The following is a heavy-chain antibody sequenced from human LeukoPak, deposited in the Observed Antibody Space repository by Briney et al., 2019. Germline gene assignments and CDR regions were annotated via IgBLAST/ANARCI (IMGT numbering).Heavy chain of an antibody. J-gene: IGHJ4*02. D-gene: IGHD6-19*01. CDR1: ARSISSSCNY. Sequence: PSRSLSPTHPVDARSISSSCNYWGRIRQPPGKGLEGFGSIYYSENTYYNPSLKCRVTISVDTSKNQFSLKLSSVTAADTAVYYCARLDLVAGNDYWGQGTLVTVSS. CDR3: ARLDLVAGNDY. CDR2: IYYSENT. V-gene: IGHV4-39*01.